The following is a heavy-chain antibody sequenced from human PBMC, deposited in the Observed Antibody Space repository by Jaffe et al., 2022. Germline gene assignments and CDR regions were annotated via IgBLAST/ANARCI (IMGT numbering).Heavy chain of an antibody. D-gene: IGHD4-17*01. CDR3: ARTTTVTTPYYMDV. J-gene: IGHJ6*03. V-gene: IGHV3-49*03. CDR1: GFTFGDYA. Sequence: EVQLVESGGGLVQPGRSLRLSCTGSGFTFGDYAMSWLRQAPGKGLEWIGFIRFKRYGGTAEYAASVKGRFTISRDDSKSIAYLQMNSLKTEDTAVYYCARTTTVTTPYYMDVWGKGTTVTVSS. CDR2: IRFKRYGGTA.